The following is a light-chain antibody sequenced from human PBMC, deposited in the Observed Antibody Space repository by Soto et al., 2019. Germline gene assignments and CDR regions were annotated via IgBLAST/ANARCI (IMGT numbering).Light chain of an antibody. CDR3: QQRSNWPPIT. V-gene: IGKV3-11*01. Sequence: EIVMTQSPATLSVSPGERATLSCRANQAISSNLAWYQQKPGQAPRLLIYDASNRATGIPARFSGSGSGTDFTLTISSLEPEDFAVYYCQQRSNWPPITFGQGTRLEI. CDR1: QAISSN. J-gene: IGKJ5*01. CDR2: DAS.